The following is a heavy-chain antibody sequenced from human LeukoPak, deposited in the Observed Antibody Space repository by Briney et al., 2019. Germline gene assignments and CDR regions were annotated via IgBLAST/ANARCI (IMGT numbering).Heavy chain of an antibody. J-gene: IGHJ4*02. D-gene: IGHD6-13*01. CDR2: ISGSGGST. V-gene: IGHV3-23*01. CDR3: AKVGGRAAAGTGEFDY. CDR1: GFTLSSYA. Sequence: GGSLRLSCAASGFTLSSYAMSWVRQAPGKGLEWVSAISGSGGSTYYADSVKGRFTISRDNSKNTLYLQMNSLRAVDTAVYYCAKVGGRAAAGTGEFDYWGQGTLVTVSS.